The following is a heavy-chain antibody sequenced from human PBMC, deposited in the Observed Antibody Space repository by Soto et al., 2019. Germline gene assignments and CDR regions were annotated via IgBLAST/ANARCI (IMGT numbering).Heavy chain of an antibody. J-gene: IGHJ3*01. Sequence: QVQLVESGGGVVQPGRSLRLSCAASGFSFSRYGIHWVRQAPGKGLEWGAVISYDESTTFYADSVKGRFTISRDNSKNTLFLQMNSLRPEDTAGYYCSKAMIGSYDADAFDVWGQRTIVSVS. CDR1: GFSFSRYG. D-gene: IGHD3-22*01. CDR3: SKAMIGSYDADAFDV. V-gene: IGHV3-30*18. CDR2: ISYDESTT.